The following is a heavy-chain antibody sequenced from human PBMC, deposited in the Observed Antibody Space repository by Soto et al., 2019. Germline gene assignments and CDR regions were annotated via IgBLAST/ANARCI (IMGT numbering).Heavy chain of an antibody. CDR1: GFTFSSYA. Sequence: GGSLRLSCAASGFTFSSYAMSWVRQAPGKGLEWVSTISGSGGNTHYADSVKGRFTISRDNSKNTVYLQMNSLRAEDTAVYYCAKVAPYCSSTTCYIDYWGQGTRVTV. CDR2: ISGSGGNT. V-gene: IGHV3-23*01. J-gene: IGHJ4*02. CDR3: AKVAPYCSSTTCYIDY. D-gene: IGHD2-2*01.